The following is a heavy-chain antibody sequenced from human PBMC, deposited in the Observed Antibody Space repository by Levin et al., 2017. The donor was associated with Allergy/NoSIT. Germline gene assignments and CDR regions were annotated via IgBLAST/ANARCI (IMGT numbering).Heavy chain of an antibody. CDR2: IIPIFGTA. CDR1: GGTFSSYA. Sequence: SVKVSCKASGGTFSSYAISWVRQAPGQGLEWMGGIIPIFGTANYAQKFQGRVTITADESTSTAYMELSSLRSEDTAVYYCARGGPFGIYSSSWYDQDYWGQGTLVTVSS. J-gene: IGHJ4*02. CDR3: ARGGPFGIYSSSWYDQDY. V-gene: IGHV1-69*13. D-gene: IGHD6-13*01.